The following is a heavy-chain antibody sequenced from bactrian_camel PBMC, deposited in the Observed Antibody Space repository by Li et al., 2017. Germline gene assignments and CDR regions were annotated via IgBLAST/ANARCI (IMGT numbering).Heavy chain of an antibody. V-gene: IGHV3S53*01. Sequence: HVQLVESGGGSVQAGESLNLSCLATINSRSTYYLGWFRQSPGKVREFVAAVVEDGNTIYADPVKGRFTISQDSAKNTVNLQMNSLKPEDSAMYYCAAGPSTVAWKQRPNYRYWGQGTQVTVS. CDR1: INSRSTYY. CDR2: VVEDGNT. D-gene: IGHD1*01. CDR3: AAGPSTVAWKQRPNYRY. J-gene: IGHJ4*01.